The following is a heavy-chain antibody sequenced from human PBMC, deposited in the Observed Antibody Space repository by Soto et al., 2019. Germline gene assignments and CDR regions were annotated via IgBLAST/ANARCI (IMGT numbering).Heavy chain of an antibody. CDR1: GFTFSSYG. J-gene: IGHJ4*02. CDR3: ARRTKRGYYFDY. Sequence: QVQLVESGGGVVQPGRSLRLSCAASGFTFSSYGMHWVRQAPGKGLEWVAVIWYDGSNKYYADSVKGRFTISRDNSKNTLYLQMNSLRGEDTAVYYCARRTKRGYYFDYWGQGTLVTVSS. CDR2: IWYDGSNK. D-gene: IGHD3-10*01. V-gene: IGHV3-33*01.